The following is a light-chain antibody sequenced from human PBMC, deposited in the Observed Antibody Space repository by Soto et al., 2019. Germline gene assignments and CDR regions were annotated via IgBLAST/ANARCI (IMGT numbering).Light chain of an antibody. Sequence: QSALTQPPSASGSPGQSVTISCTGTSSDVGGYKYVSWYQRHPGKAPKLIIYEVSRRPPGVPDRFSGSKSGNTASLTVSGLHAEDEADYYCSSYAGSNNFIFGGGTKLTVL. CDR2: EVS. V-gene: IGLV2-8*01. J-gene: IGLJ2*01. CDR1: SSDVGGYKY. CDR3: SSYAGSNNFI.